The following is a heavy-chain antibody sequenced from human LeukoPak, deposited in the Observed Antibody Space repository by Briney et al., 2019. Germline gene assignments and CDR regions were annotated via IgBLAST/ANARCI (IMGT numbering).Heavy chain of an antibody. V-gene: IGHV4-4*09. CDR3: ARHGSVRSPLGP. J-gene: IGHJ5*02. CDR2: IYATGST. D-gene: IGHD3-10*01. CDR1: GGSISSYY. Sequence: SETLSLTCTVSGGSISSYYWSWIRQPPGKVLEWIGYIYATGSTNYNPSLKSRVTISVDTSKNQFSLNLRSVTAADTAVYYCARHGSVRSPLGPWGREPWSPSPQ.